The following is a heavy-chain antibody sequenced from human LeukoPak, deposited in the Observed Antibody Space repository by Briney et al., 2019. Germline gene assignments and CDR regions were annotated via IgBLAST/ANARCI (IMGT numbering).Heavy chain of an antibody. CDR3: ARQASYSGSYHYYFDG. V-gene: IGHV4-59*01. CDR2: IYYSGST. Sequence: PSETPSLTRTVSGDSISSYYWSRIPQPPGKGLEWIGYIYYSGSTNKNPSIKCRVNIPAETTTNQFSLKLSSAAAGDTARLYFARQASYSGSYHYYFDGGGQGTLVTAPS. CDR1: GDSISSYY. J-gene: IGHJ4*02. D-gene: IGHD1-26*01.